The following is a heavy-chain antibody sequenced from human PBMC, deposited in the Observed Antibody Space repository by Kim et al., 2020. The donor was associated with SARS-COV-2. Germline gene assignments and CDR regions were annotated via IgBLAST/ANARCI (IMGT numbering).Heavy chain of an antibody. J-gene: IGHJ4*02. CDR1: GGSISSYY. Sequence: SETLSLTCTVSGGSISSYYWSWIRQPPGKGLEWIGYIYYSGSTNYNPSLKSRVTISVDTSKNQFSLKLSSVTAADTAVYYCARGMIVGATTSYYFDYWGQGTLVTVSS. CDR2: IYYSGST. V-gene: IGHV4-59*13. D-gene: IGHD1-26*01. CDR3: ARGMIVGATTSYYFDY.